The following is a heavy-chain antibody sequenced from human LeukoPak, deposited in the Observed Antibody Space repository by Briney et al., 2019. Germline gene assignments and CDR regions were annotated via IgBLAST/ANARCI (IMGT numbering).Heavy chain of an antibody. D-gene: IGHD1-26*01. CDR2: ISGSGGST. Sequence: PGGSLRLSCAASGFTFSSYAMSWVRQAPGKGREWVSAISGSGGSTYYADSVKGRFTISRDNSKNTLYLQMNSLRAEDTAVYCCAKDPLRIGIGYYFDYWGQGTLVTVSS. CDR1: GFTFSSYA. V-gene: IGHV3-23*01. J-gene: IGHJ4*02. CDR3: AKDPLRIGIGYYFDY.